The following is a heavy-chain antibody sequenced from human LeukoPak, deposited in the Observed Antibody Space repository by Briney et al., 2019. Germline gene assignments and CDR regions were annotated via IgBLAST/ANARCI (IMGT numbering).Heavy chain of an antibody. Sequence: PGGSLRLSCAASGFTFSSSAMSWVRQVPGKGLEWVSAISNNGGYTYYADSVQGRFTISRDNSKSTLCLQMNSLRAEDTAIYYCAKARAGDITAAFNYWGQGTLVTVSS. D-gene: IGHD6-13*01. CDR2: ISNNGGYT. CDR1: GFTFSSSA. V-gene: IGHV3-23*01. CDR3: AKARAGDITAAFNY. J-gene: IGHJ4*02.